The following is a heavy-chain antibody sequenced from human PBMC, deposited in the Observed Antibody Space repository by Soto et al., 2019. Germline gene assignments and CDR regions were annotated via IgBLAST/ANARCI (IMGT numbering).Heavy chain of an antibody. CDR2: ISSSSSYI. CDR1: GFTFSSYS. D-gene: IGHD3-22*01. J-gene: IGHJ4*02. V-gene: IGHV3-21*01. Sequence: GGSLRLSCAASGFTFSSYSMNWVRQAPRKGLEWVSSISSSSSYIYYADSVKGRFTISRDNAKNSLYLQMNSLRAGGTAVYYCARDYYYDSSGYYAGFDYWGQGT. CDR3: ARDYYYDSSGYYAGFDY.